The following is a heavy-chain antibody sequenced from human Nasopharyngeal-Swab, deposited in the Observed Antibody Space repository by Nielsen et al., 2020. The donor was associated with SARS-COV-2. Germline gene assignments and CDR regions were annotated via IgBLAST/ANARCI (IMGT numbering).Heavy chain of an antibody. Sequence: ASVKVSCKASGCIFTSYGISWVRPAPGQGLEWMGWISAYNGNTNYAQKLQGRVTMTTDTSTSTAYMELRSLRSDDTAVYYCARDQVRDKTNDYWGQGTLVTVSS. D-gene: IGHD3-10*01. CDR3: ARDQVRDKTNDY. J-gene: IGHJ4*02. CDR2: ISAYNGNT. V-gene: IGHV1-18*01. CDR1: GCIFTSYG.